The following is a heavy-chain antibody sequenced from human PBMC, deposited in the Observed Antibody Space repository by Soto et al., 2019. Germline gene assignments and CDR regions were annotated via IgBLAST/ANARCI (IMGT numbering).Heavy chain of an antibody. CDR3: AKRGRGAVAFDY. D-gene: IGHD6-19*01. CDR1: GFTFSSYA. CDR2: ISGSGTGT. J-gene: IGHJ4*02. V-gene: IGHV3-23*01. Sequence: EVQLLESGGGLVQPGGSLRLSCAASGFTFSSYAMSWVRQAPGKGLEWVSTISGSGTGTYYAYSVTGRFTISGDNSKNTLYLQMNSLRAEDTAVYYCAKRGRGAVAFDYWGQGTLVTVSS.